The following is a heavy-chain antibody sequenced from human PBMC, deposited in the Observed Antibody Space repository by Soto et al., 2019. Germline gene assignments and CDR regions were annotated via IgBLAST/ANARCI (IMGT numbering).Heavy chain of an antibody. CDR1: GFSLSTYGVG. V-gene: IGHV2-5*02. Sequence: QITLKESGPTLVKPTQTLTLTCTFSGFSLSTYGVGVGWIRQPPGKALEWLAFIYWDDDKRYSPSLKSRVTITKDTSKNQVVLTMINMDPVDTATYYCAHGYTGSGWFQNGFDPWGQGTLVTVSS. CDR3: AHGYTGSGWFQNGFDP. J-gene: IGHJ5*02. D-gene: IGHD6-19*01. CDR2: IYWDDDK.